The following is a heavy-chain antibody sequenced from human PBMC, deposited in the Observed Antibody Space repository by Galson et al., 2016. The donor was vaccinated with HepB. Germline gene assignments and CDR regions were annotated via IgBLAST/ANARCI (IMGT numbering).Heavy chain of an antibody. CDR1: GFIFSTYA. V-gene: IGHV3-23*01. CDR3: ARNRHCSGGSCYGA. CDR2: IRGSGGGI. D-gene: IGHD2-15*01. Sequence: SLRLSCAGSGFIFSTYAMNWVRQAPGKGLEWVSSIRGSGGGIDYADSVKGRFTISRDNSKNTLYLQMSSLRAEDTAVYYCARNRHCSGGSCYGAWGQRTLVTVSS. J-gene: IGHJ5*02.